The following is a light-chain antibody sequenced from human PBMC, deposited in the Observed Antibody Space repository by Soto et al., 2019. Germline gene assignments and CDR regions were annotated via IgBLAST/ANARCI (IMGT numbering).Light chain of an antibody. Sequence: SALTQPRSVSGSPGQSVTISCTGTSSDVGGYNYVSWYQQHPGKAPKLMIYGVSERPSGVPDRFSGSKSGNTASLTISGLQAEDEADYYCWSYAGGYNPVVFGGGTQLTVL. CDR2: GVS. CDR1: SSDVGGYNY. V-gene: IGLV2-11*01. J-gene: IGLJ2*01. CDR3: WSYAGGYNPVV.